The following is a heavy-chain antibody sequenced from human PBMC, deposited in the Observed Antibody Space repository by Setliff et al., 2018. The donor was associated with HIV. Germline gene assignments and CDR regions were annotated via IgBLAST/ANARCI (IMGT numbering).Heavy chain of an antibody. CDR1: GGSFSGYH. CDR2: INHSGRT. Sequence: SETLSLTCAVYGGSFSGYHWNWIRQPPGKGLEWIGEINHSGRTKYNPSLKSRVTTSVDTSKNQFSLRLSSVTAADTAVYYCVRVSCSSWYSIPRNYYYSMDARGEGTTVTVSS. D-gene: IGHD6-13*01. J-gene: IGHJ6*03. V-gene: IGHV4-34*01. CDR3: VRVSCSSWYSIPRNYYYSMDA.